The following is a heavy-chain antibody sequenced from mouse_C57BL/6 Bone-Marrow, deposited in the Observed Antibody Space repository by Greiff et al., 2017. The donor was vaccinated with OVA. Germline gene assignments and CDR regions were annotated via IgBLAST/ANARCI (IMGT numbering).Heavy chain of an antibody. CDR1: GFTFSSYG. CDR2: ISSGGSYT. V-gene: IGHV5-6*01. Sequence: DVHLVESGGDLVKPGGSLKLSCAASGFTFSSYGMSWVRQTPDKRLEWVATISSGGSYTYYPDSVKGRFTISRDNAKNTLYLQMSSLKSEDTAMYYCARESTVVAQFDYWGQGTTLTVSS. J-gene: IGHJ2*01. CDR3: ARESTVVAQFDY. D-gene: IGHD1-1*01.